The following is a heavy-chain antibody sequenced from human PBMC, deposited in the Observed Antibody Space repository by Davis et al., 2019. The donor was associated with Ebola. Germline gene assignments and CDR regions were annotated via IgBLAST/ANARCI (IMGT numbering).Heavy chain of an antibody. V-gene: IGHV5-51*01. Sequence: GESLKISCQGSGYNSPTYWIAWVRQKPGKGLEWMGMIYLDDSDARYSPSFQGQVTISADKSIGAAYLQWGSLKASDTATYDCARLQWGQHGAAFYYQGWFDPWGQGTLVTVSS. CDR1: GYNSPTYW. D-gene: IGHD2/OR15-2a*01. J-gene: IGHJ5*02. CDR2: IYLDDSDA. CDR3: ARLQWGQHGAAFYYQGWFDP.